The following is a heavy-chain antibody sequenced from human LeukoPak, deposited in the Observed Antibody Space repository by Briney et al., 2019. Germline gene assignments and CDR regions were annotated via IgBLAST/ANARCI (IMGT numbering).Heavy chain of an antibody. J-gene: IGHJ4*02. Sequence: GASVKVSCKASGYTFTGYYMHWVRQAPGQGLEWMGWINPNSGGTNYAQKFQGRVTMTRDTSISTAYMELSRLRSGDTAVYYCAREFESRVGAKVESYFDYWGQGTLVTVSS. CDR2: INPNSGGT. D-gene: IGHD1-26*01. V-gene: IGHV1-2*02. CDR1: GYTFTGYY. CDR3: AREFESRVGAKVESYFDY.